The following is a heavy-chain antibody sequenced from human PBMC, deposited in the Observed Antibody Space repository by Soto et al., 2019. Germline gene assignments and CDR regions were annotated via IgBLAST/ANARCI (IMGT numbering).Heavy chain of an antibody. J-gene: IGHJ4*02. V-gene: IGHV3-23*01. CDR2: ISGSGGRT. D-gene: IGHD1-26*01. CDR1: GFTFSSYA. Sequence: EVQLLESGGGLVQPGGSLRLSCAASGFTFSSYAMRWVRQAPVKGLEWVSAISGSGGRTYYADSVKGRFTISRDNSKNPLSLQMNRLRAEDTAVYYCVRGGSGSYYDYWCQGTLVTVSS. CDR3: VRGGSGSYYDY.